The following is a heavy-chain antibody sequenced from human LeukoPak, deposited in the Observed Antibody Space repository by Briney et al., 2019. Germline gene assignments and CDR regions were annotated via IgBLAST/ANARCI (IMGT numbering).Heavy chain of an antibody. CDR3: ARESELWFGDYYFDY. CDR1: GFTFSSYW. J-gene: IGHJ4*02. CDR2: INSDGSST. Sequence: GGSLRLSCAASGFTFSSYWMHWVRQAPGKGLVWVSRINSDGSSTSYADSVKGRFTISRDNAKNTLYLQMNSLRAEDTAVYYCARESELWFGDYYFDYWAREPWSPSPQ. V-gene: IGHV3-74*01. D-gene: IGHD3-10*01.